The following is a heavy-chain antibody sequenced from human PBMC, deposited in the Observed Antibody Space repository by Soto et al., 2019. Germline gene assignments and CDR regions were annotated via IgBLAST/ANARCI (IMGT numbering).Heavy chain of an antibody. CDR1: GFTFSSYA. CDR2: ISDDGVRK. V-gene: IGHV3-30-3*01. J-gene: IGHJ4*02. D-gene: IGHD3-22*01. Sequence: QVQLVESGGGVVHPGRSLRLSCAGSGFTFSSYAFHWVRQAPGKGPEWVAVISDDGVRKYYANSVQGRFTVSRQNYKDTVSLEMNNLRTDDTAIYYCARDTWARRPYYYDRSDTYWGQGLLVTVSS. CDR3: ARDTWARRPYYYDRSDTY.